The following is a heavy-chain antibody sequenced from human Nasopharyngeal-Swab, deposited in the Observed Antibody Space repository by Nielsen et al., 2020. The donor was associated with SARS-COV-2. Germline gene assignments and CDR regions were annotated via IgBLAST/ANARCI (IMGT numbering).Heavy chain of an antibody. J-gene: IGHJ6*02. CDR3: ARYCSSTSCSLGMDV. Sequence: SETLSLTCAVYGGSFSGYYWRWIRQPPGKGLKWIGEINHSGSTNYNPSLKSRVTISVDTSKNQFSLKLSSVTAADTAVYYCARYCSSTSCSLGMDVWGQGTTVTVSS. CDR1: GGSFSGYY. V-gene: IGHV4-34*01. CDR2: INHSGST. D-gene: IGHD2-2*01.